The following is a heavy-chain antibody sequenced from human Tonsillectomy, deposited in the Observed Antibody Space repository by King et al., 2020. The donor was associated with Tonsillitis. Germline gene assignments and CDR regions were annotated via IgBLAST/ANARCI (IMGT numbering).Heavy chain of an antibody. Sequence: VQLQQWGTGLLKPSQTLSLTCAVYGGSFSGYYWSWVRQPPGKGREWIGEISQSGSTNYNPSLKSRVTISVDTSKNQFSLQLNSMTAADTAVYYCARRMYSSSWLFDSWGQGTLATVSS. CDR3: ARRMYSSSWLFDS. D-gene: IGHD6-13*01. V-gene: IGHV4-34*01. CDR1: GGSFSGYY. CDR2: ISQSGST. J-gene: IGHJ4*02.